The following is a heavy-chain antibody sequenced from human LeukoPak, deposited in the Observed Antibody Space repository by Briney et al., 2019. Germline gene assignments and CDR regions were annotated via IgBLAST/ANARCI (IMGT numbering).Heavy chain of an antibody. CDR1: GFSFSSFG. J-gene: IGHJ4*02. D-gene: IGHD1-26*01. CDR2: IWYDGSNK. CDR3: AKGAWGSYRHPIDY. V-gene: IGHV3-33*06. Sequence: GRSLRLSCAASGFSFSSFGMLWVRQAPGKGLEWVATIWYDGSNKYYADSVKGRFTISRDNSKSTMYLQMNSLRAEDTAVYYWAKGAWGSYRHPIDYWGQGTLVTVSS.